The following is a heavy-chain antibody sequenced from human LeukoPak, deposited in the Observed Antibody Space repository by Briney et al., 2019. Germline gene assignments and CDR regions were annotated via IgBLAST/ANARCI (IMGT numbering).Heavy chain of an antibody. J-gene: IGHJ4*02. Sequence: GGSLRLSCAASGFIFTSYAMSWVRQAPGKGLEWVSTLSRGGESTYYADSVKGRFTISRDNSKNTVYLQMNSLRAEDTAVYYCAKVCSGSYYFDHWGQGTLDTVSS. CDR1: GFIFTSYA. CDR2: LSRGGEST. V-gene: IGHV3-23*01. CDR3: AKVCSGSYYFDH. D-gene: IGHD1-26*01.